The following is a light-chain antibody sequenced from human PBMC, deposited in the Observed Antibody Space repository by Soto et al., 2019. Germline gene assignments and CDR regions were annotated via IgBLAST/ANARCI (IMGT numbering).Light chain of an antibody. J-gene: IGKJ2*01. CDR1: QSVNSNY. Sequence: ETVLTQSPGTLSLSPGERATLSCRASQSVNSNYLAWYQQKPGQAPRLLIYHASSRATGIPDRFSGSGSGTDFTLTISRLEPEDFAVYYCQHYGSPYTFGQGTKLETK. V-gene: IGKV3-20*01. CDR2: HAS. CDR3: QHYGSPYT.